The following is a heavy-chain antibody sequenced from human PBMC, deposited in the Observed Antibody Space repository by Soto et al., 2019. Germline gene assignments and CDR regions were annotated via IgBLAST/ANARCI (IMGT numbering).Heavy chain of an antibody. Sequence: AASVKVSCKAAGGTFSIYAISWGRQAPGQGLEWMGGIIPIFGTANYAQKFQGRVTITADESTSTAYMELSSLRSEDTAVYYCAPGHYGSGSYSYSGMDVWGQGTTVTVSS. D-gene: IGHD3-10*01. J-gene: IGHJ6*02. CDR2: IIPIFGTA. CDR3: APGHYGSGSYSYSGMDV. CDR1: GGTFSIYA. V-gene: IGHV1-69*13.